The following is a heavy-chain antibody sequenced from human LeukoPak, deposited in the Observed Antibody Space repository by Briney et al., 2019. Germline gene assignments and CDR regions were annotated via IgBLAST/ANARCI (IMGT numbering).Heavy chain of an antibody. CDR1: SGSMNSYY. Sequence: SETLSLTCTVASGSMNSYYWGWDRQPAGRGLEWIGRIYSTGNTNYNPSLKSRLTMSVDTSKRQFSLNLRSVTAADTAIYYCARKGYTASYYFLDYWSQRTLVTVSS. CDR2: IYSTGNT. V-gene: IGHV4-4*07. D-gene: IGHD1-26*01. J-gene: IGHJ4*02. CDR3: ARKGYTASYYFLDY.